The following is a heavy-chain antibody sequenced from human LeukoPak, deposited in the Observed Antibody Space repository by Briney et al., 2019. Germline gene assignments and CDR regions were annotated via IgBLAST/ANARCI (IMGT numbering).Heavy chain of an antibody. CDR1: GGSFSGYY. D-gene: IGHD1-26*01. J-gene: IGHJ4*02. CDR2: INHSGST. V-gene: IGHV4-34*01. Sequence: SETLSLTCAVYGGSFSGYYWSWIRQPPGKGLEWIGEINHSGSTNYNPSLKGRVTISVDTSKNQFSLKLSSVTAADTAVYYCAREPSLYSGSYIDYWGQGTLVTVSS. CDR3: AREPSLYSGSYIDY.